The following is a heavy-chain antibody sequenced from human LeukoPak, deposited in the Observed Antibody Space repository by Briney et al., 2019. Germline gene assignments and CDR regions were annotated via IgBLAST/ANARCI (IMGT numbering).Heavy chain of an antibody. CDR3: ARELNAFDI. CDR1: GYTFTIYD. V-gene: IGHV1-8*01. CDR2: MNPNSGNT. Sequence: ASVNVSCKASGYTFTIYDINWVRQAPGQGREWMGWMNPNSGNTGYAQKFQGRVTMTRNTSISTAYMELSSLRSEDTVVYYCARELNAFDIWGQGTMVTVSS. J-gene: IGHJ3*02.